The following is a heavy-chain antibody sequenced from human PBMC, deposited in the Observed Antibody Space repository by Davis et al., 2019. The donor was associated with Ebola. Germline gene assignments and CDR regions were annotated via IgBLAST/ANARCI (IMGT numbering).Heavy chain of an antibody. J-gene: IGHJ4*02. D-gene: IGHD6-6*01. V-gene: IGHV3-66*01. CDR3: AREGSSAYFDY. CDR2: IYSGGST. CDR1: GFTVSSNY. Sequence: GESLKISCAASGFTVSSNYMSWVRQAPGKGLEWVSVIYSGGSTYYADSVKGRFTISRDNSKNTLYLQMNSLRAEDTAVYYCAREGSSAYFDYWGQGTLVTVSS.